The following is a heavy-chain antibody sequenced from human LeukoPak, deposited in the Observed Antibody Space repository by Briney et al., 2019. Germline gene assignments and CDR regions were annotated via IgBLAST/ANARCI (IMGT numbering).Heavy chain of an antibody. V-gene: IGHV3-74*01. Sequence: GGSLRLSCAASGFTLSGYRMHWVRQAPGEGLVWFSRIDPDGITTNYADSVKGRFTTSRDNARNTLYLQMNSLTAEDTALYYCTRVQAGRSGLMDVWGRGTTVTVSS. CDR3: TRVQAGRSGLMDV. D-gene: IGHD2-8*02. CDR2: IDPDGITT. J-gene: IGHJ6*02. CDR1: GFTLSGYR.